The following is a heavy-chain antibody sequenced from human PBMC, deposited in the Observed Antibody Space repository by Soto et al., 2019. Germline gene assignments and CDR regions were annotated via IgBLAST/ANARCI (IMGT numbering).Heavy chain of an antibody. V-gene: IGHV2-5*02. D-gene: IGHD3-22*01. J-gene: IGHJ5*02. CDR1: GFSLSTNGVG. CDR3: PHNGDYYDSRLDP. CDR2: IYWDDDK. Sequence: QITLKESGPSLVKPTQTLTLTCTFSGFSLSTNGVGVGWIRQPPGKALEWLELIYWDDDKRYSPPLNNRLTITQHTSNPQVLLTLTNMHPVDTATYFSPHNGDYYDSRLDPWGQGTLVTVSS.